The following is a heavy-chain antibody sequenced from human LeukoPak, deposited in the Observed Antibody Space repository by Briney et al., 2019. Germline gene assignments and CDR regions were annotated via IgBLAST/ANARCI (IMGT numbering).Heavy chain of an antibody. CDR2: VNGDGSTT. D-gene: IGHD2-8*01. Sequence: PGGSLRLFCAASGFTFSSYWMSWVRQDPGKGLVWVSRVNGDGSTTTYADSVKGRFTISRDNAKNTLYLQMNSLRAEDTAVYYCAGDYGNNGENWFDPWGQGTLVTVSS. V-gene: IGHV3-74*01. J-gene: IGHJ5*02. CDR1: GFTFSSYW. CDR3: AGDYGNNGENWFDP.